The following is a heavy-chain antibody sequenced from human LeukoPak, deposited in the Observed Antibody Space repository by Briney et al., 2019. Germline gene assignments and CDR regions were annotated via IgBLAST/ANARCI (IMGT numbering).Heavy chain of an antibody. Sequence: SETLSLTCAVYGGSFSGYYWSWIRQPPGKGLEWIGEINHSGSTNYNPSLKSRVTISVDTSKNQFSLKLSSVTAADTAVYYCARVDTMVRIDYWGQGTLVTVSS. CDR2: INHSGST. V-gene: IGHV4-34*01. J-gene: IGHJ4*02. CDR1: GGSFSGYY. CDR3: ARVDTMVRIDY. D-gene: IGHD3-10*01.